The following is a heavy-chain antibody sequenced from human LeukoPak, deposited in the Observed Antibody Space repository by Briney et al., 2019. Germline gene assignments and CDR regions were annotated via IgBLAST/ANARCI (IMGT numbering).Heavy chain of an antibody. CDR2: ISHSGII. J-gene: IGHJ4*02. CDR3: ARREFYGSGRSFDS. CDR1: GGSFSGYY. D-gene: IGHD3-10*01. V-gene: IGHV4-34*01. Sequence: PSETLSLTCAVYGGSFSGYYWNWIRQTPGKGLEWVGEISHSGIINYIPSLMSRVSLSVDTSKNQFSLKLTSVTAADTAVYYCARREFYGSGRSFDSWGQGTLVTVSS.